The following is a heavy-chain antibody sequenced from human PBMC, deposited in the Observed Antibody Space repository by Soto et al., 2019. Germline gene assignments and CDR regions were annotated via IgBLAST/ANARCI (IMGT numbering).Heavy chain of an antibody. J-gene: IGHJ6*02. Sequence: PGGSLRLSCAASGFTFDYYAMHWVRQAPGKGLEWVSGISWNSGSRGYADSVKGRFTISRDNAKNSLYLQMNSLRAEDTALYYCAKDSGKGRPRYYYYGMDVWGQGTTVTVSS. CDR1: GFTFDYYA. CDR3: AKDSGKGRPRYYYYGMDV. D-gene: IGHD6-6*01. CDR2: ISWNSGSR. V-gene: IGHV3-9*01.